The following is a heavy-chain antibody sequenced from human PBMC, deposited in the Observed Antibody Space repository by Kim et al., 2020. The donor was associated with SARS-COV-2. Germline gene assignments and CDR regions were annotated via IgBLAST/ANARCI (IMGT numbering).Heavy chain of an antibody. CDR1: GFTFSTYW. J-gene: IGHJ6*03. CDR2: INSDGSST. V-gene: IGHV3-74*01. Sequence: GGSLRLSCAASGFTFSTYWMYWVRQAPGKGLVWVSRINSDGSSTNYPDSVKGRFTISRDNAKNTLYLQMNRLRAEDTAVYYCARASSTSCPCYYMDVWGKWTTVTVSS. D-gene: IGHD2-2*01. CDR3: ARASSTSCPCYYMDV.